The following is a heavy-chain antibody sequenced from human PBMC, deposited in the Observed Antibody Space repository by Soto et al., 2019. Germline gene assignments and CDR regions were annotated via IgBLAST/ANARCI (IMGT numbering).Heavy chain of an antibody. CDR3: AGYCSSTSCSHHYYYGMDV. V-gene: IGHV3-21*01. CDR2: ISSSSSYI. J-gene: IGHJ6*02. Sequence: PGGSLRLSCAASGFTFSSYSMNWVRQAPGKGLEWVSSISSSSSYIYYADSVKGRFTISRDNAKNSLYLQMNSLRAEDTAVYYCAGYCSSTSCSHHYYYGMDVWGQGTTVTVSS. D-gene: IGHD2-2*01. CDR1: GFTFSSYS.